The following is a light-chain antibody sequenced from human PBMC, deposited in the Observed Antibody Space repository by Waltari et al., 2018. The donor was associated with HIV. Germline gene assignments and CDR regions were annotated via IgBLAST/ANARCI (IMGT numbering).Light chain of an antibody. J-gene: IGLJ3*02. Sequence: QLVLTQSPSASASLGASVKLTCTLSSGHSHYAIAWPQQQPEKGPRSLMKFNSDGSHSKGDGIPYRFSGSSSGADRYLTISSLQSEDEADYYCQTWGTGSLVFGGGTKLTVL. CDR3: QTWGTGSLV. CDR2: FNSDGSH. CDR1: SGHSHYA. V-gene: IGLV4-69*01.